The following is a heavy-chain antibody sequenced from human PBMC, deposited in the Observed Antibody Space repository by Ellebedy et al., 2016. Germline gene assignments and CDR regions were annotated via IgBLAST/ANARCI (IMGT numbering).Heavy chain of an antibody. Sequence: GESLKISCAASGFTFSSYSMNWVRQAPGKGLEWVSYISSSSSTIYYADSVKGRFTISRDNAKNSLYLQMNSLRDEDTAVYYCARDPAGATASDAFDIWGQGTMVTVSS. D-gene: IGHD1-26*01. J-gene: IGHJ3*02. CDR3: ARDPAGATASDAFDI. CDR2: ISSSSSTI. V-gene: IGHV3-48*02. CDR1: GFTFSSYS.